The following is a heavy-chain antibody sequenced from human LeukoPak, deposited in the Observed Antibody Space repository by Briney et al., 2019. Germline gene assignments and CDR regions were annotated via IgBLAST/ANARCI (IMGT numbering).Heavy chain of an antibody. V-gene: IGHV3-30*18. Sequence: GGPLRLSCAASGFTFSSYGMHWVRQAPGKGLEWVAVISYDGSNKYYADSVKGRFTISIDNSKNTLYLQMNSLRDEDTAVYYCAKNLSVIVPAAQFDYWGQGTLVTVSS. CDR1: GFTFSSYG. J-gene: IGHJ4*02. CDR2: ISYDGSNK. CDR3: AKNLSVIVPAAQFDY. D-gene: IGHD2-2*01.